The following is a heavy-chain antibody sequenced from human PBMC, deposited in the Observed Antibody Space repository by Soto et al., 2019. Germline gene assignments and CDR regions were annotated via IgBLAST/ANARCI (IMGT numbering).Heavy chain of an antibody. CDR2: INSDGSDT. CDR3: TSSGGLSAFNAFDF. J-gene: IGHJ3*01. CDR1: GFSFSSHW. V-gene: IGHV3-74*03. D-gene: IGHD3-10*01. Sequence: DVQLVESGGGSAQPGGSLTLSCEASGFSFSSHWMHWVRQAPGRGLMWVSRINSDGSDTMYADSVKGRFTISRDNAKNTVSLQMNGLRSEDTGRYYCTSSGGLSAFNAFDFWGQGSTFTVSS.